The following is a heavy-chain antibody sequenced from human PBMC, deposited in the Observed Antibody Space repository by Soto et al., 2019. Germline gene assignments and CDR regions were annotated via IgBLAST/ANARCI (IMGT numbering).Heavy chain of an antibody. D-gene: IGHD4-17*01. Sequence: QVQLQESGPGLVKPSETLSLNCSVSGDAITRHYWSWIRQSPGKGLEWLGYFFHTGTALFNPSLRSHVSMSVDTSKNQFSLKLTSVIPADTAVYFCVRNYGGNSQFFDLWGRGTLVTVSS. CDR1: GDAITRHY. V-gene: IGHV4-59*11. CDR2: FFHTGTA. CDR3: VRNYGGNSQFFDL. J-gene: IGHJ2*01.